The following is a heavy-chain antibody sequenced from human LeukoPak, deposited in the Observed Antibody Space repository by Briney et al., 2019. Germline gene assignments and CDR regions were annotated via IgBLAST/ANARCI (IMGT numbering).Heavy chain of an antibody. D-gene: IGHD1-26*01. Sequence: ASVKVSCKVSGYTLTELSMHWVRQAPGKGLEWMGGFDPEDGETIYAQKFQGRVTMTEDTSTDTAYMELSSLRSEDTAVYYCARVIVGATLRSRYYYYGMDVWGQGTTVTVSS. CDR3: ARVIVGATLRSRYYYYGMDV. CDR1: GYTLTELS. J-gene: IGHJ6*02. V-gene: IGHV1-24*01. CDR2: FDPEDGET.